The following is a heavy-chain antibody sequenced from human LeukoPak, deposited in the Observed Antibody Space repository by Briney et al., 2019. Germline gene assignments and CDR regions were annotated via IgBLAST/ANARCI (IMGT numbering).Heavy chain of an antibody. Sequence: GRSLRLSCTASGFTFGDYAMSWFRQAPWKGLEWVGFIRSKAYGGTTEYAASVKGRFTISRDDSKSIAYLQMNSLKTEDTAVYYCTRDVGYSGSYGYYYYGMDVWGQGTTVTVSS. CDR2: IRSKAYGGTT. V-gene: IGHV3-49*03. D-gene: IGHD1-26*01. J-gene: IGHJ6*02. CDR1: GFTFGDYA. CDR3: TRDVGYSGSYGYYYYGMDV.